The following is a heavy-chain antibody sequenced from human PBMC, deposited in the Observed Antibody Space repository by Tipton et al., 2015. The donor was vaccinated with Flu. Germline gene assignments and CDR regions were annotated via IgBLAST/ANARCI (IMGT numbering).Heavy chain of an antibody. V-gene: IGHV1-18*01. J-gene: IGHJ4*02. Sequence: QVQLVQSGAEVKKPGASVKVSCKASGYTFTSYGISWVRQAPGQGLEWMGWISAYNGNTNYAQKLQGRVTMTTDTSTSTAYMELRSLGSDDTAVYYCAGGFFEGPMVRGVIVNPFDYWGQGTLVAVSS. CDR1: GYTFTSYG. D-gene: IGHD3-10*01. CDR3: AGGFFEGPMVRGVIVNPFDY. CDR2: ISAYNGNT.